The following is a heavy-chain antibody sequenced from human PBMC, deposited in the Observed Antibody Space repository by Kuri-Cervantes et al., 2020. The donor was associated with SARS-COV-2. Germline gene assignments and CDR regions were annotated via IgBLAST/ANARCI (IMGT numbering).Heavy chain of an antibody. CDR2: ISIYNGKT. Sequence: ASVKVSCKTSGYSLSSLGIHWVRQAPGQGLEWMGWISIYNGKTNYTDKVQGRLTMTTDTSTSTVCMELRSLKSDDTAIYYCARAGFDFWGQGTLVTVSS. V-gene: IGHV1-18*04. CDR1: GYSLSSLG. CDR3: ARAGFDF. J-gene: IGHJ4*02.